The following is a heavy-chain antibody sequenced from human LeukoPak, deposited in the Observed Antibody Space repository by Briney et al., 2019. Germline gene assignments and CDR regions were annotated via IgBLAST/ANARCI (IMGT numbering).Heavy chain of an antibody. V-gene: IGHV3-7*01. D-gene: IGHD2-2*01. Sequence: GGSLRLSCGASRFTFSNYWMSWVRQAPGKGLEWVANIKEDGSEKDYVDSVKGRFTISRDNAKNSLYLQMNSLRAEDTAVYYCARGGVVPAATQYYYYGMDVWGQGTTVTVSS. CDR1: RFTFSNYW. CDR2: IKEDGSEK. CDR3: ARGGVVPAATQYYYYGMDV. J-gene: IGHJ6*02.